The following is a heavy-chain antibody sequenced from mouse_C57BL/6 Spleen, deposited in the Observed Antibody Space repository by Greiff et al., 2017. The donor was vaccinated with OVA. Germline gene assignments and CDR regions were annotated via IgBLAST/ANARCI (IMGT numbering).Heavy chain of an antibody. J-gene: IGHJ2*01. D-gene: IGHD4-1*01. CDR2: ISSGSSTI. V-gene: IGHV5-17*01. CDR3: ARGTGGFDY. CDR1: GFTFSDYG. Sequence: EVKLMESGGGLVKPGGSLKLSCAASGFTFSDYGMHWVRQAPEKGLEWVAYISSGSSTIYYADTVKGRFTISRDNAKNTLFLQMTSLRSEDTALYYCARGTGGFDYWGQGTTLTVSS.